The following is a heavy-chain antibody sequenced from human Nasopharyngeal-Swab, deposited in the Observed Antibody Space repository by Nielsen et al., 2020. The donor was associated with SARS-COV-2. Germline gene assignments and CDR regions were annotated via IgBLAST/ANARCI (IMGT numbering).Heavy chain of an antibody. CDR1: GFTFSSYG. V-gene: IGHV3-30*03. D-gene: IGHD3-9*01. J-gene: IGHJ6*03. Sequence: GEFLKISCAASGFTFSSYGMHWVRQAPGKGLEWVAVILYDGSNKYYADSVKGRFTISRDNSKNTLYLQMNSLRAEDTAVYYCARDHGNYDILTGYLTNGNYYYYYYLDVWSKGTTVTVAS. CDR2: ILYDGSNK. CDR3: ARDHGNYDILTGYLTNGNYYYYYYLDV.